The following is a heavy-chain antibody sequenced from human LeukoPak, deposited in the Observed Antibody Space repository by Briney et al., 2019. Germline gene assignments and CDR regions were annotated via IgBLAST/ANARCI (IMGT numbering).Heavy chain of an antibody. J-gene: IGHJ6*03. CDR3: ARGGYSSSFGLYYYYYMDV. CDR1: GFTFSSYG. CDR2: IRYDGSNK. V-gene: IGHV3-30*02. Sequence: GGSLRLSCAASGFTFSSYGMHWVRQAPGKGLEWVAFIRYDGSNKYYADSVKGRFTISRDNSKNTLYLQMNSLRAEDTAVYYCARGGYSSSFGLYYYYYMDVWGKGTTVTVSS. D-gene: IGHD6-13*01.